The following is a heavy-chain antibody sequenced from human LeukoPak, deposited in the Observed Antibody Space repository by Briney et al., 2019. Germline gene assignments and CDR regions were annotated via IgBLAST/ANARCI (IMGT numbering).Heavy chain of an antibody. J-gene: IGHJ4*02. CDR2: NCYSGST. CDR1: GGSISSSGYY. Sequence: SETLSLTCTVSGGSISSSGYYWGWIRQPPGKGLEWIGNNCYSGSTCHNPSLKSRVTVSVDTSKNNFSLKLTSETAADTAVYYCARVSGSGWSGYGFDYWGQGTLVTVSS. D-gene: IGHD6-19*01. CDR3: ARVSGSGWSGYGFDY. V-gene: IGHV4-39*07.